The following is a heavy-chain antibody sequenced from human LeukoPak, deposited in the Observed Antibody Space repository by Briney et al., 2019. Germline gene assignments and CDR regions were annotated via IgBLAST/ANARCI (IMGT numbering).Heavy chain of an antibody. CDR1: GFSFSVYW. CDR2: ITGSGALT. V-gene: IGHV3-23*01. Sequence: GGSLRLSCAASGFSFSVYWMHWVRQAPGKGLEWVSSITGSGALTYYADSVKGRFTISKDNAMDTVFLQMNSLRVDDTAVYYCAKDRVDGSGSQFDSWGQGSLVTVPS. D-gene: IGHD3-10*01. CDR3: AKDRVDGSGSQFDS. J-gene: IGHJ4*02.